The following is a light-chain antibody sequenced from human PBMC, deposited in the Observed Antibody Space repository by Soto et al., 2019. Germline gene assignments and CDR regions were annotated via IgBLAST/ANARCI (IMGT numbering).Light chain of an antibody. J-gene: IGKJ2*01. CDR1: QSLLSRSTNKNY. Sequence: DIVMTQSPDSLTVSLGERATINCKSSQSLLSRSTNKNYLAWYQQKPGQPPRFIYGTSIRESGVPDRFSGSGSDTKFTLTISGLQAEDVAVYFCQQYYSTPYTFGQGTKLEIK. CDR3: QQYYSTPYT. V-gene: IGKV4-1*01. CDR2: GTS.